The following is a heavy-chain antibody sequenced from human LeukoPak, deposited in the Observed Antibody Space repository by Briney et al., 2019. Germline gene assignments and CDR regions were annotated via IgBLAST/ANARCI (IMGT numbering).Heavy chain of an antibody. CDR3: AKASVAIPQYCNS. CDR1: GFTFGNYA. J-gene: IGHJ5*02. D-gene: IGHD2-2*02. V-gene: IGHV3-23*01. CDR2: ISGTGSST. Sequence: GGSLRLSCEASGFTFGNYAMNWVRQAPGKGLEWVSTISGTGSSTYYADSAKGRFTISRDNSKDTLFLQLNSLTAADTAMYFCAKASVAIPQYCNSWGQGTLVTVSS.